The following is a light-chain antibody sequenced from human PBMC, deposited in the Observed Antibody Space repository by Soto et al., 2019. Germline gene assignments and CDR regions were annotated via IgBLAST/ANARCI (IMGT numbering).Light chain of an antibody. J-gene: IGLJ2*01. CDR2: DLT. V-gene: IGLV2-11*01. CDR1: SSDVGGYNF. CDR3: CSYAGTNTFVL. Sequence: QSALTQPRSVSGSPGQSVTISCTGTSSDVGGYNFVSWYQQHPGKAPKLMIYDLTQRPSGVPDRFSASKSGNTASLTISGLQAEYEADYYCCSYAGTNTFVLFGGGTKLTVL.